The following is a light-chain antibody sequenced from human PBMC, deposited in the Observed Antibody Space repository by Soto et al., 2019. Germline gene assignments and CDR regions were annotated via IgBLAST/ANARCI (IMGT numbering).Light chain of an antibody. CDR1: RRDIGGYNY. J-gene: IGLJ3*02. V-gene: IGLV2-14*01. CDR2: EVS. Sequence: QSALTQPASVSGSPGQSITISCTGTRRDIGGYNYVAWYQQHPGKAPKLLIYEVSNRPSGVSNRFSGSKSGNTAPLTISGLQAEDEADFYCTSYTSSNPWVFGGGTKLTVL. CDR3: TSYTSSNPWV.